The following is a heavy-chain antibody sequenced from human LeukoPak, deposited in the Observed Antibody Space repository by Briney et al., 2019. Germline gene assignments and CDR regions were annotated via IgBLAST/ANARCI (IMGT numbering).Heavy chain of an antibody. CDR2: IYTSGST. J-gene: IGHJ3*02. V-gene: IGHV4-4*09. Sequence: SETLSLTCTVSGGSISSHYWSWIRQPPGKGLEWIGYIYTSGSTNYNPFLKSRVTISVDTSKNQFSLKLSSVTAADTAVYYCARHIAAAGTNDAFDIWGQGTMVTVSS. CDR1: GGSISSHY. D-gene: IGHD6-13*01. CDR3: ARHIAAAGTNDAFDI.